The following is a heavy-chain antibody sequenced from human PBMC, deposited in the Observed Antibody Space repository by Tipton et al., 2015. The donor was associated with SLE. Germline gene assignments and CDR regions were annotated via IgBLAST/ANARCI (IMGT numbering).Heavy chain of an antibody. V-gene: IGHV3-30*02. CDR2: IRYDGINK. Sequence: SLRLSCAASGFIFNTYNMHWVRQAPGKGLEWVAFIRYDGINKNYAHSVKGRFTISRDNSRNTVYLQMDSLRSEDTAVYYCVKDTVLTTVITGYFDYWGQGTLVTVSS. CDR1: GFIFNTYN. J-gene: IGHJ4*02. CDR3: VKDTVLTTVITGYFDY. D-gene: IGHD4-11*01.